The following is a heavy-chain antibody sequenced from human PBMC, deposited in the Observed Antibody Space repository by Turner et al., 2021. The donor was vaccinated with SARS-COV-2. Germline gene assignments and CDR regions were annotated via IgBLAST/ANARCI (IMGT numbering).Heavy chain of an antibody. V-gene: IGHV3-30*04. Sequence: VALVESGGGVVQPGRSLRLSCAASVFLISDFSSHWVRQAPGKGLEWVAAISPAGKKAYYADAVNGRSTISRDNSKNTVYLQMNSLRAEDTAVYYCAGIQSYDRSDYYGMDVWGQGTTVTVSS. CDR3: AGIQSYDRSDYYGMDV. D-gene: IGHD3-22*01. J-gene: IGHJ6*02. CDR1: VFLISDFS. CDR2: ISPAGKKA.